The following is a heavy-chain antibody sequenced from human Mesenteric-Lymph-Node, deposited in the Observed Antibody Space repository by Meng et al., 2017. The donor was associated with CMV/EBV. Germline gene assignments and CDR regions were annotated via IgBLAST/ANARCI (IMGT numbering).Heavy chain of an antibody. CDR1: GFTFTNYW. V-gene: IGHV3-7*01. CDR2: IKQDGNGK. CDR3: VKGSAY. J-gene: IGHJ4*02. Sequence: GGSLRLSCAASGFTFTNYWMTWVRQAPGKGLEWVANIKQDGNGKLYVDSVRGRFTISRDNAENLVFLQMNSLRPDDTAVYYCVKGSAYWGQGTLVTVSS.